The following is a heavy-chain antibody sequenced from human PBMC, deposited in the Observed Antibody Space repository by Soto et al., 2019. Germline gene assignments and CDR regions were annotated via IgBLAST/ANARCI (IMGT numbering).Heavy chain of an antibody. Sequence: QVQLVQSGAEVKKPGSSVKVSCKASGGTFSSYAISWVRQAPGQGLEWMGGIIPIFGTADYAQKFRGRVTXPPHKSXXTAYMELSSLRSEDTAVYYCASLIAAAGPPHSPRYYYGMDVWGQGTTVTVSS. CDR2: IIPIFGTA. V-gene: IGHV1-69*14. D-gene: IGHD6-13*01. CDR1: GGTFSSYA. J-gene: IGHJ6*02. CDR3: ASLIAAAGPPHSPRYYYGMDV.